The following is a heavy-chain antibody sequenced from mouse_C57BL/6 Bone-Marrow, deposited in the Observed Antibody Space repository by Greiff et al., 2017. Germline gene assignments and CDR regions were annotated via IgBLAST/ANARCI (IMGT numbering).Heavy chain of an antibody. CDR2: IDPSDSYT. D-gene: IGHD1-1*01. CDR3: ARDFDYGNSYEWCAY. CDR1: GYTFTSYW. J-gene: IGHJ3*01. V-gene: IGHV1-69*01. Sequence: QVQLKQPGAELVMPGASVKLSCKASGYTFTSYWMHWVKQRPGQGLEWIGEIDPSDSYTNYNQKFKGKSTLTVDKSSSTAYMQLSSLTSEDSAVYDCARDFDYGNSYEWCAYWGQGTLVTVSA.